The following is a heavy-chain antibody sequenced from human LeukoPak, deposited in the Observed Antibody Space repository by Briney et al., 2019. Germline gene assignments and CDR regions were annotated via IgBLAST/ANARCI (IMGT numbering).Heavy chain of an antibody. CDR1: GFTFSSYG. CDR2: INSDGSTI. D-gene: IGHD1-26*01. V-gene: IGHV3-74*01. CDR3: ARAAYYRFDY. Sequence: GGSLRLSCAASGFTFSSYGVHWVRQAPGKGLEWVARINSDGSTINHADSVRGRFTISRDNAENTLYLQMSSLRAEDTAIYFCARAAYYRFDYWGQGTLVTVSS. J-gene: IGHJ4*02.